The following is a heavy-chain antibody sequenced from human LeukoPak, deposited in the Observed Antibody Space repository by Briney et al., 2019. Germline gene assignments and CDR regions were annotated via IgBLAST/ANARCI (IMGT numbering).Heavy chain of an antibody. CDR1: GFTFSSYG. CDR2: ISGSGGST. CDR3: ARRAGAYSHPYDY. V-gene: IGHV3-23*01. Sequence: GGTLRLSCAASGFTFSSYGMSWVRQAPGKGLEWVSAISGSGGSTYYADSVKGRFTISRDNSKNTLYLQMNSLRVGDTAVYYCARRAGAYSHPYDYWGQGTLVTVSS. J-gene: IGHJ4*02. D-gene: IGHD4/OR15-4a*01.